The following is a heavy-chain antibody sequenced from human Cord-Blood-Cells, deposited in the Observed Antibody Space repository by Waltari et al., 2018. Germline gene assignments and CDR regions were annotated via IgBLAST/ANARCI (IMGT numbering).Heavy chain of an antibody. V-gene: IGHV3-64*07. Sequence: EVQLVESGGGLVQPGGSLSLSCAASGFTFRSYAMHWVRQAPGKGLEYVSAISSNGGSTYYADSVKGRFTISRDNSKNTLYLQMGSLRAEDMAVYYCARTGMGGSDYWGQGTLVTVSS. CDR3: ARTGMGGSDY. D-gene: IGHD1-26*01. CDR2: ISSNGGST. J-gene: IGHJ4*02. CDR1: GFTFRSYA.